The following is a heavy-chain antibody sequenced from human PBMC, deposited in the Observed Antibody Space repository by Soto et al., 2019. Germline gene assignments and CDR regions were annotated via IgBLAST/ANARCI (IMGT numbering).Heavy chain of an antibody. D-gene: IGHD2-15*01. J-gene: IGHJ5*02. CDR3: ARNQYCSGGSCYDWFDP. CDR1: GYTFTSYG. Sequence: GASVKVSCKASGYTFTSYGISWVRQAPGQGLEWMGWISAYNGNKNYAQKLQGRVTMTTDTSTSTAYMELRSLRSDDTAVYYCARNQYCSGGSCYDWFDPWGQGTLVTVSS. CDR2: ISAYNGNK. V-gene: IGHV1-18*01.